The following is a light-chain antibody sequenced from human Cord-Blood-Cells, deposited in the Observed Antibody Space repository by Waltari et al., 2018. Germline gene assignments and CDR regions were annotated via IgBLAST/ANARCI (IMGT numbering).Light chain of an antibody. CDR1: SSDVGGYNY. Sequence: QSALTQPASVSGSPGQSITISCTGTSSDVGGYNYVSWYQQHPGKAHKLMIYDVSNRPSGFSTLCSGSNSGNTASLTISGLQAEDEADYYCSSYTSSSTLVFGTGTKVTVL. CDR3: SSYTSSSTLV. CDR2: DVS. J-gene: IGLJ1*01. V-gene: IGLV2-14*01.